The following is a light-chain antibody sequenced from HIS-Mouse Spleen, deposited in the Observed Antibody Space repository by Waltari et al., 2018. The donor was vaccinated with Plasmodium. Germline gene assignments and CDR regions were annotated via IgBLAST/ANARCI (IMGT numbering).Light chain of an antibody. CDR2: DVS. CDR1: SSDVGGYNY. Sequence: QSALTQPASVSGSPGPSITISCTGTSSDVGGYNYVSWYQQHPGQAPKLMIYDVSNRPSGVSNRFSGSKSGNTASLTSSGLQAEDEADYYCSSYTSSSTLVFGGGTKLTVL. V-gene: IGLV2-14*03. J-gene: IGLJ2*01. CDR3: SSYTSSSTLV.